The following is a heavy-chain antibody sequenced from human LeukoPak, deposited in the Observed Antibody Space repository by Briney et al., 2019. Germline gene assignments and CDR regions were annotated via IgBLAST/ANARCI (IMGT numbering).Heavy chain of an antibody. V-gene: IGHV3-66*01. D-gene: IGHD1-7*01. CDR2: IYAGGAT. CDR3: ARVRTGNYGEYDY. J-gene: IGHJ4*02. Sequence: GGSLRLSCAASGFTVSGTYMNWVRQGPGKGLEWVSVIYAGGATFYADTVKGRFTISRDDSANSLYLQMNSLRAEDTAIYYCARVRTGNYGEYDYWGQGTLVTVSS. CDR1: GFTVSGTY.